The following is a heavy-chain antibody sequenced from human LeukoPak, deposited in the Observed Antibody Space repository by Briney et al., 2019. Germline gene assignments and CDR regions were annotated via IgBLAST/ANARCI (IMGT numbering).Heavy chain of an antibody. CDR3: AKGGKWDVTPFDY. J-gene: IGHJ4*02. V-gene: IGHV3-23*01. Sequence: GGSLRLSCAASGFTFSSSAMSWVRQVPGKGLEWVSGISASGGSTYYADSVRGRFTISRDNSKNTLYLQVNSLRAEDTAVYYCAKGGKWDVTPFDYWGQGTLVTVSS. CDR1: GFTFSSSA. D-gene: IGHD1-26*01. CDR2: ISASGGST.